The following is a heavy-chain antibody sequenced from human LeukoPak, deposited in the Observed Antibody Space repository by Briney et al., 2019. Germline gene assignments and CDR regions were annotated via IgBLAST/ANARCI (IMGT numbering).Heavy chain of an antibody. CDR3: AKGGKWDVTPFDY. J-gene: IGHJ4*02. V-gene: IGHV3-23*01. Sequence: GGSLRLSCAASGFTFSSSAMSWVRQVPGKGLEWVSGISASGGSTYYADSVRGRFTISRDNSKNTLYLQVNSLRAEDTAVYYCAKGGKWDVTPFDYWGQGTLVTVSS. CDR1: GFTFSSSA. D-gene: IGHD1-26*01. CDR2: ISASGGST.